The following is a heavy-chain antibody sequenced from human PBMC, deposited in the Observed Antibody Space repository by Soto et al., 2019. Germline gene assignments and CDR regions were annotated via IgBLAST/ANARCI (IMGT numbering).Heavy chain of an antibody. CDR1: GFTFSSYG. V-gene: IGHV3-30*18. D-gene: IGHD2-2*01. Sequence: QVQLVESGGGVVQPGRSLRLSCAASGFTFSSYGMHWVRQAPGKGLEWVAVISYDENNKKYADSVKGRFTISRDNSNNMLYLQMNRLRTEDTAVYFCAKDRVAVGPAWEVDDWGQGTLVTVSS. CDR2: ISYDENNK. J-gene: IGHJ4*02. CDR3: AKDRVAVGPAWEVDD.